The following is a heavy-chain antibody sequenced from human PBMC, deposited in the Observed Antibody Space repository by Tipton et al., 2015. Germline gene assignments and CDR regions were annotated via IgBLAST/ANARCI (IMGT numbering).Heavy chain of an antibody. Sequence: TLSLTCDVSGYSISSGYYWGWIRQPPGKGLEWIGSIFHRGDTNYNPSLKSRVTISADKSKNQFSLNLKSVTAADTAVYYCARRCGADCYWGYYFDHWGQGTLVNVSS. CDR2: IFHRGDT. D-gene: IGHD2-21*01. CDR3: ARRCGADCYWGYYFDH. J-gene: IGHJ4*02. CDR1: GYSISSGYY. V-gene: IGHV4-38-2*01.